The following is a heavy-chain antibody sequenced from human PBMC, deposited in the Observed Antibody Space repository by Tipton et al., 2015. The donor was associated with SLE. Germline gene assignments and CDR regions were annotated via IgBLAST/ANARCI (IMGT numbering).Heavy chain of an antibody. Sequence: TLSLTCTVSGGSISTFHYWSWIRQPPGERLEWIGYIYFGSTSYNPSLKSRVTISRDPSKNQFSLNLTSVTAADTAVYFCARADGATGLDYWGQGTLVTVSS. V-gene: IGHV4-59*01. CDR1: GGSISTFHY. CDR2: IYFGST. CDR3: ARADGATGLDY. D-gene: IGHD5-12*01. J-gene: IGHJ4*02.